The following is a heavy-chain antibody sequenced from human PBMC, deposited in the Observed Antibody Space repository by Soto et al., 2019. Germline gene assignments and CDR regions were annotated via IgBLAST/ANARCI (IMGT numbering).Heavy chain of an antibody. V-gene: IGHV3-30*04. CDR2: ISFDGRNE. D-gene: IGHD2-2*01. CDR1: GFSFSGYA. Sequence: QVQLVESGGGVVQPGRSLRLSCAASGFSFSGYAFHWVRQAPGKGLEWVALISFDGRNEFYADSVKGRFTISRDNSENTVFMQMKSLRAEDTAVYFCARAYCSPSSCYHHGGPQYIYYYGMDVWGQGTTVTVSS. CDR3: ARAYCSPSSCYHHGGPQYIYYYGMDV. J-gene: IGHJ6*02.